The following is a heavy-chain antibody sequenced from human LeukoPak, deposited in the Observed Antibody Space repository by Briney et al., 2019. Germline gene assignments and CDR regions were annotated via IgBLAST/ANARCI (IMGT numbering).Heavy chain of an antibody. CDR2: IVVGSGNT. CDR3: AADSIYGSGSYLDY. D-gene: IGHD3-10*01. V-gene: IGHV1-58*02. Sequence: SVKVSCKASGFTFTSSAMQWVRQARGQRLAWIGWIVVGSGNTNYAQKFQERVTITRDMSTSTACMELSSLRSEDTAVYYCAADSIYGSGSYLDYWGQGTLVTVSS. J-gene: IGHJ4*02. CDR1: GFTFTSSA.